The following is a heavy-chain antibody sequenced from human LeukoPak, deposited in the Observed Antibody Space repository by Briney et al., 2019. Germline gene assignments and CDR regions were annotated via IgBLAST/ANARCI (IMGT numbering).Heavy chain of an antibody. CDR2: IYYSGST. Sequence: SSETLSLTCTVFGGSISSSSYYWGWIRQPPGKGLEWIGSIYYSGSTYYNPSLKSRVTISVDTSKNQFSLKLSSVTAADTAVYYCAQGDGYCSGGSCYSGMIFVYWGQGTLVTVSS. CDR3: AQGDGYCSGGSCYSGMIFVY. V-gene: IGHV4-39*07. J-gene: IGHJ4*02. D-gene: IGHD2-15*01. CDR1: GGSISSSSYY.